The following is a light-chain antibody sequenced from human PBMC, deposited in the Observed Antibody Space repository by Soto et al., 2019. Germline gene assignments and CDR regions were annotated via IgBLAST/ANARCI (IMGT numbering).Light chain of an antibody. V-gene: IGLV1-47*01. Sequence: QSVLTQPPSASGTPGQRVTISCSGSSSNIGSNYVYWYQQLPGTAPKLLIYRNNQRPSGVPDRFSGSKSGTSASLAISGLGSEEGVDYYCAAGDETRGGLVFGGGTKLTAL. CDR3: AAGDETRGGLV. CDR1: SSNIGSNY. J-gene: IGLJ2*01. CDR2: RNN.